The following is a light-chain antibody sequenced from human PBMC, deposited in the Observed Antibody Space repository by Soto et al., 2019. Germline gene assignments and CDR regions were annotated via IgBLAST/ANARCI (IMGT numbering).Light chain of an antibody. J-gene: IGKJ1*01. Sequence: EIVMMQSPATLSVSPGERATLSCRASQSVSSNLAWYQQKPGQAPRLLIYGASTRATGIPARFSGRGSGTEFTLTLSSLQSEDFAVYYCQQYNYRWTSGQGTKVDIK. V-gene: IGKV3-15*01. CDR1: QSVSSN. CDR3: QQYNYRWT. CDR2: GAS.